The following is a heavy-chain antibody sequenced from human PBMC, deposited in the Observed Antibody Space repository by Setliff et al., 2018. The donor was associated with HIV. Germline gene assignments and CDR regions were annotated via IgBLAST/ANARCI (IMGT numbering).Heavy chain of an antibody. CDR2: INNNGGIT. V-gene: IGHV3-64*02. J-gene: IGHJ4*02. Sequence: PGESLKISCAASGFTFSSYGMHWVRQAPGKGLEYVSAINNNGGITYYGDSVKGRFTISRDNSKNTLYLQMGSLRPEDMAVYYCARAEQRYYGSGKGYYFDYWGPGTLVTVSS. CDR1: GFTFSSYG. D-gene: IGHD3-10*01. CDR3: ARAEQRYYGSGKGYYFDY.